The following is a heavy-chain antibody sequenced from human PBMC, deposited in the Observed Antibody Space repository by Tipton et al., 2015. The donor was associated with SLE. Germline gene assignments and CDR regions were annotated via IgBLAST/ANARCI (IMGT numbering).Heavy chain of an antibody. CDR3: ASRVADRRGDEYFPH. CDR1: GGSLSTSSYY. D-gene: IGHD2-21*02. V-gene: IGHV4-39*01. Sequence: TLSLTCTVSGGSLSTSSYYWGWIRQPPGKGLEWIGSLYYRGNNFSNPSLKSRVTLSVDTSKNQFSLKLSSVTAADTAVYYCASRVADRRGDEYFPHWGQGTLVTFSS. J-gene: IGHJ1*01. CDR2: LYYRGNN.